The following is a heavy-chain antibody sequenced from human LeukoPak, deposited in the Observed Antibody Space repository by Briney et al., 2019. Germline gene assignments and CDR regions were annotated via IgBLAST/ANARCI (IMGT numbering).Heavy chain of an antibody. CDR2: IYFSGTP. V-gene: IGHV4-39*01. J-gene: IGHJ5*01. D-gene: IGHD6-13*01. Sequence: SETLSLTCTVSRGSIRTDYYWAWVRPPPGEGVEWVGSIYFSGTPYFNPSLKSRVAVSIDTSKNQFSLKVTSVNASDTAVYLCARTSSWYAGAWFDSWGQGTLVTVSS. CDR3: ARTSSWYAGAWFDS. CDR1: RGSIRTDYY.